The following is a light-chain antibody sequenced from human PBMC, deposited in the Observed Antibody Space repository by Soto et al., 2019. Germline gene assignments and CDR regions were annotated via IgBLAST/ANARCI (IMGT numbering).Light chain of an antibody. V-gene: IGLV2-14*02. J-gene: IGLJ3*02. Sequence: QSALTQPASVSGSPGQSITISCTGTSSDVGAYNLVSWYQQHPGRAPKLFIFDVSDRPSGVSDRFSGSKSGNTASLTISGLQAEDEGSYYCSSYTNTSTLVFGGGTQLTVL. CDR3: SSYTNTSTLV. CDR1: SSDVGAYNL. CDR2: DVS.